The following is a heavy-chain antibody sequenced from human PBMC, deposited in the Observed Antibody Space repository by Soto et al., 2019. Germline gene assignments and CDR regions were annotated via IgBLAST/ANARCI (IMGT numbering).Heavy chain of an antibody. V-gene: IGHV3-7*01. CDR2: IKQDGSEK. Sequence: EVQLVESGGGLVQPGGSLRLSCAASGFTFSSYWMSWVRQAPGKGLEWVANIKQDGSEKYYVDSVKGRFTISRDNAKNSLYLQMNSLRAEDTAVYYCARDPAAAGVGEYYYYYGMDVWGQGTTVTVSS. CDR1: GFTFSSYW. J-gene: IGHJ6*02. CDR3: ARDPAAAGVGEYYYYYGMDV. D-gene: IGHD6-13*01.